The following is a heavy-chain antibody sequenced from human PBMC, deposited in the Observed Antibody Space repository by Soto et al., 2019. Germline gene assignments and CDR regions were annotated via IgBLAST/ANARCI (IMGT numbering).Heavy chain of an antibody. D-gene: IGHD6-19*01. CDR3: GRETQWLNWLDP. Sequence: PGGSLRLSCEGSGFTISSNYMSWVRQAPGKGLEWVSVIYSGGSTYYADSVKGRFTISRDNSKNTLYLQMNSLRAEDTAVYYCGRETQWLNWLDPWGKGTLVTVSS. CDR1: GFTISSNY. J-gene: IGHJ5*02. CDR2: IYSGGST. V-gene: IGHV3-66*01.